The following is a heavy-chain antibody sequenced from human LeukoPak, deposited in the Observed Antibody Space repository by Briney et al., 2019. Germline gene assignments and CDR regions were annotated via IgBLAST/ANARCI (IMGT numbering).Heavy chain of an antibody. D-gene: IGHD2-21*02. V-gene: IGHV1-46*01. Sequence: GASVTVSCKASGYTFTSYDMHWVRQAPGQGLEWMGIINPSGDSTSYAQKCQGRVTMTRDTSTSTVYMELSSLRSEDTAVYYCASVLYCGADCYSGRYFFDYWGQGTLVTVSS. CDR3: ASVLYCGADCYSGRYFFDY. CDR2: INPSGDST. J-gene: IGHJ4*02. CDR1: GYTFTSYD.